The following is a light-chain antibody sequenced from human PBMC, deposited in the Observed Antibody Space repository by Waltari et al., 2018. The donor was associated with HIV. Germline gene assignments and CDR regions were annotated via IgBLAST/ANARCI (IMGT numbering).Light chain of an antibody. CDR1: TGAVTSGHY. J-gene: IGLJ3*02. V-gene: IGLV7-46*01. CDR3: LISYSGARPV. Sequence: QAVVTQEPSLTVSPGGTVTLTCGSSTGAVTSGHYPYWSQQKPGQPPRTLIYDTSTKPSWTPSRFAGSLLGGKAALTLSGAQPEDEAEYYCLISYSGARPVFGGGTKLTVL. CDR2: DTS.